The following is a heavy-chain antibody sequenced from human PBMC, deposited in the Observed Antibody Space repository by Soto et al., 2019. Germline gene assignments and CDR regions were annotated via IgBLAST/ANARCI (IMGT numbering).Heavy chain of an antibody. CDR1: CYTFTSYG. J-gene: IGHJ4*02. V-gene: IGHV1-18*04. Sequence: SVEVCCKASCYTFTSYGISWVRQAPGQGLEWMGWISAYNGNTNYAQKLQGRVTMTTDTSTSTAYMELRSLRSDGTAVYYCAGDLGLVAGPSDYWGQGALVTVSS. D-gene: IGHD6-19*01. CDR3: AGDLGLVAGPSDY. CDR2: ISAYNGNT.